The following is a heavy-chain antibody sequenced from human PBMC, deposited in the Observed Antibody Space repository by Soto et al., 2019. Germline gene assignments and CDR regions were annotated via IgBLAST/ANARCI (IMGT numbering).Heavy chain of an antibody. J-gene: IGHJ4*02. CDR3: AKDKEGWWEPRKSNNYFDY. V-gene: IGHV3-23*01. D-gene: IGHD2-15*01. CDR1: GFTFSSYA. CDR2: ISGSGGST. Sequence: GGSLRLSCAASGFTFSSYAMSWVRQAPGKGLEWVSAISGSGGSTYYADSVKGRFTISRDNSKNTLYLQMNSLRAEDTAVYYCAKDKEGWWEPRKSNNYFDYWGQGTLVTVSS.